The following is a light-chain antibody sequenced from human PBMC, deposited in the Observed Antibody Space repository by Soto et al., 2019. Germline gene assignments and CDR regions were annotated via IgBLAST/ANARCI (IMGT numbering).Light chain of an antibody. J-gene: IGLJ2*01. V-gene: IGLV7-46*01. CDR3: LLSYSGARHVV. CDR2: DTS. Sequence: QAVVTQEPSLTVSPGGTVTLTCGSSTGAVTSGHYPYWFQQKPGQAPRILIYDTSNKHSWTPARFSGSLLGGKAALTLSGAQPEDEAEYYCLLSYSGARHVVFGGGTKLTVL. CDR1: TGAVTSGHY.